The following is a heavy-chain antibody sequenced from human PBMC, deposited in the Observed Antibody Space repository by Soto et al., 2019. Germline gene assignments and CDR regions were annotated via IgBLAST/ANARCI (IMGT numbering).Heavy chain of an antibody. CDR2: INPSGGST. Sequence: GASVKVSCKASGYTFTSYYMHWVRQAPGQGLEWMGIINPSGGSTSYAQKFQGRVTITRDMSTSTAYMELSSLRSEDTAVYYCAAAPHYYDYVWGSYRPFDPWGQGTLVTVSS. CDR3: AAAPHYYDYVWGSYRPFDP. D-gene: IGHD3-16*02. J-gene: IGHJ5*02. CDR1: GYTFTSYY. V-gene: IGHV1-46*01.